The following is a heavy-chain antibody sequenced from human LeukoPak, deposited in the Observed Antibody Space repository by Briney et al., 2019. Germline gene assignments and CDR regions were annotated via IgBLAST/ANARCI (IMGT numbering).Heavy chain of an antibody. CDR3: ARRVVNNRNWYFDL. J-gene: IGHJ2*01. V-gene: IGHV5-51*01. CDR1: GYSFTTYW. Sequence: GESLKISCKGSGYSFTTYWIGWVRQMPGKGLEWMGIIYPGDSDTRHSPSFQGQVTISADKSISTAYLQWSSLKASDTAMYYCARRVVNNRNWYFDLWGRGTLVTVSS. CDR2: IYPGDSDT. D-gene: IGHD4-23*01.